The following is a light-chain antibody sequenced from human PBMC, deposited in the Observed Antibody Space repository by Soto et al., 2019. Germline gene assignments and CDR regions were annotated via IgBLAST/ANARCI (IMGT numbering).Light chain of an antibody. CDR3: QQYGGT. J-gene: IGKJ1*01. V-gene: IGKV1-5*01. Sequence: DIQMTQSPSTLSASVGDRVTITCRASQSISSWLAWYQQKPGKAPKLLIYDASSLESGVPSRFSGSASGTEVTLTISSLQADDFATYYCQQYGGTFGQGTKVDIK. CDR1: QSISSW. CDR2: DAS.